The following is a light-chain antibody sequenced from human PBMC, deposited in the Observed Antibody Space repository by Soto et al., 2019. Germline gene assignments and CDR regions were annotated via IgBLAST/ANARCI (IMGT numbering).Light chain of an antibody. CDR1: SSDIGDSNY. CDR3: SSYTTTATLGV. V-gene: IGLV2-14*03. CDR2: GVT. Sequence: QSALTQPASVSGSPGQSITISCTGTSSDIGDSNYNFVSWYQQPPGKAPKLLIYGVTNRPSGVSNRISGSKSGSTASLTISGLQADDEAVYYCSSYTTTATLGVFGTGTKLTVL. J-gene: IGLJ1*01.